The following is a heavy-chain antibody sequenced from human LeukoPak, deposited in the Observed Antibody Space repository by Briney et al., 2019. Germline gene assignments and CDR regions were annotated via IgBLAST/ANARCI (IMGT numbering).Heavy chain of an antibody. Sequence: GGSLRLSCAASGFIFSGYWMTWVRQAPGKGLEWVANIKPDGSEKYSVDSVKGRFTISRDNAKNSLYLQMNSLRVEDTAMYYCARGRYCSGGNCSYFYYWGQGTLVTVSS. V-gene: IGHV3-7*03. CDR3: ARGRYCSGGNCSYFYY. CDR2: IKPDGSEK. J-gene: IGHJ4*02. CDR1: GFIFSGYW. D-gene: IGHD2-15*01.